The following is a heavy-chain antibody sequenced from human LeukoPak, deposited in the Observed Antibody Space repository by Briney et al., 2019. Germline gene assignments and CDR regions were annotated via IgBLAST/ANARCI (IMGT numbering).Heavy chain of an antibody. V-gene: IGHV1-3*03. J-gene: IGHJ4*02. D-gene: IGHD4-17*01. CDR1: GYTFTSYA. Sequence: GASVKVSCKASGYTFTSYAMHWVRQAPGQRLEWMGWINAGNGNTKYSQEFQGGVTITRDTSASTAYMELSSLRAEDTAVYYCAKEIRPTVTTPGHTHFDYWGQGTLVTVSS. CDR2: INAGNGNT. CDR3: AKEIRPTVTTPGHTHFDY.